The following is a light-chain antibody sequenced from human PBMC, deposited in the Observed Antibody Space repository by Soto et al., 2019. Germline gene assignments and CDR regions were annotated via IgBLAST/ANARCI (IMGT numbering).Light chain of an antibody. J-gene: IGKJ4*01. CDR2: AAS. CDR3: QHLNSYPLT. V-gene: IGKV1-9*01. CDR1: QGISSF. Sequence: IQLTQSPSSLSASAGDRVTITCRASQGISSFLAWHQQKPGKAPKLLIYAASTLQSGVPSRFSGSGSGTDFTLTINSLQPEDFATYFCQHLNSYPLTFGGGTKVEI.